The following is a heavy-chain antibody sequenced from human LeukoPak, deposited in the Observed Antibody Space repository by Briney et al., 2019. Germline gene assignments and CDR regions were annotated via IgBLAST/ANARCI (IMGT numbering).Heavy chain of an antibody. D-gene: IGHD3-22*01. CDR1: GGSISSGDYY. CDR2: IYYSGST. J-gene: IGHJ3*02. CDR3: ARGALHSSGYLGAFDI. Sequence: SETLSLTCTVSGGSISSGDYYWSWIRQPPGKGLEWIGYIYYSGSTYYNPSLKSRVTVSVDTSKNQFSLKLSSVTAADTAMYYCARGALHSSGYLGAFDIWGQGTVVTVSP. V-gene: IGHV4-30-4*01.